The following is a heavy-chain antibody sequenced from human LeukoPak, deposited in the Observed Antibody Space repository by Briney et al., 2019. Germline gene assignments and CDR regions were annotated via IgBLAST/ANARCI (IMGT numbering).Heavy chain of an antibody. D-gene: IGHD3-3*01. CDR1: GFTLSNVW. V-gene: IGHV3-15*01. Sequence: PGGSLTLSCVASGFTLSNVWMSWVRQAPGKGLEWVGLIKSISDGGTTDYAAPVTGRFTILRDDSKNTLFLQMNSLKTEDTALYYCITPAFLGKSPYGPDVWGQGTTVTVSS. J-gene: IGHJ6*02. CDR3: ITPAFLGKSPYGPDV. CDR2: IKSISDGGTT.